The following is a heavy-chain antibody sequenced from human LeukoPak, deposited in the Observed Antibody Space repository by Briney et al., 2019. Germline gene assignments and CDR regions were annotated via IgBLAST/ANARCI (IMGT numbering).Heavy chain of an antibody. V-gene: IGHV3-48*02. CDR1: GFTFSSYS. D-gene: IGHD3-9*01. Sequence: GGSLRLSCAASGFTFSSYSMNWVRQAPGKGLEWVSYISSSSSTIYYADSVKGRFTISRDNAKNSLYLQINSLRDEDTAVYYCARGHLTDYWGQGTLVTVSS. J-gene: IGHJ4*02. CDR3: ARGHLTDY. CDR2: ISSSSSTI.